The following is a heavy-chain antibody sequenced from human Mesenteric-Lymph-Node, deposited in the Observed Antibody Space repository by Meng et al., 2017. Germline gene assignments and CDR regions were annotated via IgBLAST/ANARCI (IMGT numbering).Heavy chain of an antibody. J-gene: IGHJ3*02. Sequence: GESLKISCAASGFPFSGNAVHWVRQAPGKGLEWVAVVSYDGRHDYYADSVKGRSTISRDNSKNTLYLQMNSLRAEDTAVYYCARDRRVEMATTDAFDIWGQGTMVTVSS. CDR1: GFPFSGNA. CDR3: ARDRRVEMATTDAFDI. D-gene: IGHD5-24*01. CDR2: VSYDGRHD. V-gene: IGHV3-30*01.